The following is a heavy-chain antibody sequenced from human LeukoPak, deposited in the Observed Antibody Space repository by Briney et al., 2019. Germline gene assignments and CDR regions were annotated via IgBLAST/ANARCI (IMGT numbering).Heavy chain of an antibody. D-gene: IGHD5-18*01. J-gene: IGHJ4*02. CDR3: AKAYGPYGYRLPESSFTPLDY. V-gene: IGHV3-23*01. CDR1: GFTFSSYA. CDR2: IRVGGEV. Sequence: GGSLRLSCAASGFTFSSYAMNWVRQAPGKGLEWVSGIRVGGEVHYADSVKGRFTISRDNSENTLYLQMSGLRAEDTAVYHCAKAYGPYGYRLPESSFTPLDYWGQGTLVTVSS.